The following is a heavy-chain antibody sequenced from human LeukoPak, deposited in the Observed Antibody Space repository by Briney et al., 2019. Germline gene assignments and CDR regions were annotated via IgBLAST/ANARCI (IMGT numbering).Heavy chain of an antibody. CDR1: GFTFSSYW. V-gene: IGHV3-74*01. J-gene: IGHJ4*02. CDR3: ARGTWGFDY. D-gene: IGHD3-16*01. CDR2: VTSDGSST. Sequence: AGSLRLSCAASGFTFSSYWMHWVRQAPGKGLVWVSRVTSDGSSTSYADSVKGRFTISRDNAKNTLYLQMSSLRAEDTAVYYCARGTWGFDYWGQGTLVTAST.